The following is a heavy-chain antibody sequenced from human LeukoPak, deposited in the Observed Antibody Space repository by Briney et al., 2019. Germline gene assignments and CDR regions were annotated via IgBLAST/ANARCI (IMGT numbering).Heavy chain of an antibody. D-gene: IGHD3-16*01. J-gene: IGHJ4*02. V-gene: IGHV3-66*02. CDR3: ARDDPLSLRDY. CDR2: IYSGGST. CDR1: GFTVSSNY. Sequence: GGSLRLSCAASGFTVSSNYMSWVRQAPGKGLEWVSVIYSGGSTYYADSVKGRFTISRDNSKNTLYLQMNSLRAEDTAVYYCARDDPLSLRDYWGQGTLVTVSS.